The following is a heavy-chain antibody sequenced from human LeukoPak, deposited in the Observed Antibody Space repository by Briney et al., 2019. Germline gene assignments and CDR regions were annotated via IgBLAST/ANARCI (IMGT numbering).Heavy chain of an antibody. Sequence: RRSLRLSWAASAFTFIGHAMSWVRQAPGQGLEWVSAISAGGTSTYYAGSVKGRFTISRDNSKNTLYLQMNSLSPEDTAVYYCARSLEVVATRWAGAFDVWGQGTVVTVS. CDR1: AFTFIGHA. CDR2: ISAGGTST. D-gene: IGHD2-15*01. J-gene: IGHJ3*01. CDR3: ARSLEVVATRWAGAFDV. V-gene: IGHV3-23*01.